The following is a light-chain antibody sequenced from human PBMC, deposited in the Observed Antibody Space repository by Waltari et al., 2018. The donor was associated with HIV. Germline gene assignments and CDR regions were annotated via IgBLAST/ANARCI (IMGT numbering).Light chain of an antibody. V-gene: IGLV1-44*01. J-gene: IGLJ2*01. Sequence: QSVLTQPPSASGTPGQRVPISCSGSSSNIGTRPVNWYQQLAGSAPKLLIYRSDLRPSGVPDRFSGSKSATSASLAISGLQSEDEATYYCASWDDSLNGVIFGGGTELTVL. CDR1: SSNIGTRP. CDR2: RSD. CDR3: ASWDDSLNGVI.